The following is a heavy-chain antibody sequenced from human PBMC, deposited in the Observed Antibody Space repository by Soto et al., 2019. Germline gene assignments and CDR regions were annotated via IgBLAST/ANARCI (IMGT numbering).Heavy chain of an antibody. D-gene: IGHD3-9*01. Sequence: QVQLVESGGGVVQPGRSLRLSCAASGFTFSSYGMHWVRQAPGKGLEWVAVISYDGSNKYYADSVKGRFTISRDNSKNTLYLQMSSLSAEDTAVYYCAFIPAFRYFVWSVESYYGMDVWGQGTTVTVSS. CDR3: AFIPAFRYFVWSVESYYGMDV. CDR2: ISYDGSNK. V-gene: IGHV3-30*03. J-gene: IGHJ6*02. CDR1: GFTFSSYG.